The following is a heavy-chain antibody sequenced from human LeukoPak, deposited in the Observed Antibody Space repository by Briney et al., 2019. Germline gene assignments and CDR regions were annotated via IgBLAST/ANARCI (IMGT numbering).Heavy chain of an antibody. CDR2: INPYSGGT. J-gene: IGHJ4*02. CDR3: VRDRTKYCSSTSCPLDY. Sequence: ASVKVSCKSSGYSFTGYYMHWVRQAPGQGLEWMGGINPYSGGTNYAQKFQGRVTMTRDTSISTAYMELSRLRSDDTAVYYCVRDRTKYCSSTSCPLDYWGQGTLVTVSS. CDR1: GYSFTGYY. D-gene: IGHD2-2*01. V-gene: IGHV1-2*02.